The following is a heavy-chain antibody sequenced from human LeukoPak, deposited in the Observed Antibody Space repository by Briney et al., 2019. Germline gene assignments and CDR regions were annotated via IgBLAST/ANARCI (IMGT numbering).Heavy chain of an antibody. CDR3: ARENYGYFDWLSYYYYGMDV. V-gene: IGHV3-74*01. CDR1: GFTFGSYW. Sequence: GGSLRLSFAASGFTFGSYWMHWVRQAPGKGLVWVSRINSDGSSTSYADSVKGRFTISRDNAKNTLYLQMNSLRAEDTAVYYCARENYGYFDWLSYYYYGMDVWGKGTTVTVSS. CDR2: INSDGSST. J-gene: IGHJ6*04. D-gene: IGHD3-9*01.